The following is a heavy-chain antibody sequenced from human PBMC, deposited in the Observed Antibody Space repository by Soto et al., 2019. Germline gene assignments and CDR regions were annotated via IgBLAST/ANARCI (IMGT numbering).Heavy chain of an antibody. J-gene: IGHJ4*02. V-gene: IGHV4-31*11. Sequence: PSETLSLTCAVYGGSFSGYYWSWIRQHPGKGLDWIGCISYGGSTSYNPSLKSRVTISVDTSKNQFSLKLTSVTAADTAVYYCSRGILVWGQGALVTVSS. D-gene: IGHD5-18*01. CDR2: ISYGGST. CDR3: SRGILV. CDR1: GGSFSGYY.